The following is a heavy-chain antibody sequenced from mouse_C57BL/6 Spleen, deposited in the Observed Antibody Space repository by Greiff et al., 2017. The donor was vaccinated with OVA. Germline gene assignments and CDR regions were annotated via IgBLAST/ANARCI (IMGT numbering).Heavy chain of an antibody. Sequence: VQLQQPGAELVKPGASVKLSCKASGYTFTSYWMQWVKQRPGQGLEWIGEIDPSDSYTNYNQKFKGKATLTVDTSSITAYMQLSSLTSEDSAVYYCARGNYDYSWFAYWGQGTLVTVSA. D-gene: IGHD2-4*01. V-gene: IGHV1-50*01. CDR1: GYTFTSYW. CDR2: IDPSDSYT. CDR3: ARGNYDYSWFAY. J-gene: IGHJ3*01.